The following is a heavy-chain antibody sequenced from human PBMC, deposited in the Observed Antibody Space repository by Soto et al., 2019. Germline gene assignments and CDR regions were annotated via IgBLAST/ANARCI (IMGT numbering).Heavy chain of an antibody. Sequence: EEQLVESGGGLVKPGGSLRLSCAASGFTFSSYSMNWVRQAPGKGLEWVSSIRSSSSCIYYADTVKGRFIISRDNAKNSLYLQMNSLRAEDTAVYYCARGGFVEWLTGGTYWFDYWGQGTLVTVSS. CDR3: ARGGFVEWLTGGTYWFDY. CDR2: IRSSSSCI. V-gene: IGHV3-21*06. D-gene: IGHD3-3*01. J-gene: IGHJ4*02. CDR1: GFTFSSYS.